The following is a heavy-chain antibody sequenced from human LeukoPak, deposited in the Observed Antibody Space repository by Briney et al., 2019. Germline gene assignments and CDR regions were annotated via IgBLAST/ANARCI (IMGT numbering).Heavy chain of an antibody. CDR3: ARDLSFDI. Sequence: PGGSLRLSCAASGFTFSSYEMNWFRQAPGKGLEWVATIKQDGSEKLYVDSVKGRFTISRDNAKNSLYLQMNSLRAEDTALYYCARDLSFDIWGQGTMVTVSS. V-gene: IGHV3-7*04. CDR2: IKQDGSEK. J-gene: IGHJ3*02. CDR1: GFTFSSYE.